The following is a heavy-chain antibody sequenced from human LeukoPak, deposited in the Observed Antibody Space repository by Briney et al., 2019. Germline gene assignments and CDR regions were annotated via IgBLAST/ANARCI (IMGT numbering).Heavy chain of an antibody. Sequence: AASVTVSCKASGYNFTDYYIHWVQQAPGKGLEWMGRADPEYGQKLFAEKFQGRVSINADTSTNTVYMELSSLTSYDTAVYYCATEAYGDFYFRFWGQGTLVTVSS. CDR1: GYNFTDYY. J-gene: IGHJ4*02. CDR2: ADPEYGQK. D-gene: IGHD4-17*01. CDR3: ATEAYGDFYFRF. V-gene: IGHV1-69-2*01.